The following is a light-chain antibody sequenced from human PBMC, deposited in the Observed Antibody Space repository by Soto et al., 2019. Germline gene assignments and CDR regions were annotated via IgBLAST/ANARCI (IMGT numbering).Light chain of an antibody. V-gene: IGKV3-20*01. CDR2: GAS. CDR3: HQYGSSPST. J-gene: IGKJ1*01. Sequence: EIVLTQSPGTLSLSPGERAALSCRASQSVSSNYLAWYQQRPGQAPRLLIYGASNRATGIPDRFSGSGSGTDFTLTISRLEPEDFAVYYCHQYGSSPSTFGQGTKLEIK. CDR1: QSVSSNY.